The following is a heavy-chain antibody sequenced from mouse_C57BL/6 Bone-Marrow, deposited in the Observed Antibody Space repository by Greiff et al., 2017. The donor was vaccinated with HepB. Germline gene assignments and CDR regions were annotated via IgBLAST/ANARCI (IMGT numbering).Heavy chain of an antibody. CDR1: GFTFSSYA. Sequence: EVNVVESGEGLVKPGGSLKLSCAASGFTFSSYAMSWVRQTPEKRLEWVAYISSGGDYIYYADTVKGRFTISRDNARNTLYLQMSSLKSEDTAMYYCTREGDYGSSYVHWYFDVWGTGTTVTVSS. J-gene: IGHJ1*03. CDR3: TREGDYGSSYVHWYFDV. CDR2: ISSGGDYI. V-gene: IGHV5-9-1*02. D-gene: IGHD1-1*01.